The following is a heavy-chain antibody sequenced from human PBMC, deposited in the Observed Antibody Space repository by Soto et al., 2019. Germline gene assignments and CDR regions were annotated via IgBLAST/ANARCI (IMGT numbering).Heavy chain of an antibody. D-gene: IGHD3-16*02. CDR3: ARENDYVWGSYRLNWFDP. Sequence: PGGSLKLSCAASGFTFSSYSMNWVRQAPGKGLEWVSSISSSSSYIYYADSVKGRFTISRDNAKNSLYLQMNSLRDEDTAVYYCARENDYVWGSYRLNWFDPWGQGT. J-gene: IGHJ5*02. V-gene: IGHV3-21*01. CDR2: ISSSSSYI. CDR1: GFTFSSYS.